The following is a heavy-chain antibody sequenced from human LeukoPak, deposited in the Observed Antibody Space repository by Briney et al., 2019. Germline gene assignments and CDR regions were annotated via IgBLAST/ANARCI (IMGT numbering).Heavy chain of an antibody. V-gene: IGHV3-23*01. J-gene: IGHJ4*02. CDR1: GFTFSSYG. D-gene: IGHD3-22*01. Sequence: GGSLRLSCAASGFTFSSYGMNWVRQAPGKGLEWVSGISGSGGTTYYADSVKGRFTISRDNSKNSMSLQVSSLRAEDTAVYYCAKTNGYYSDWGQGTLVTVSS. CDR2: ISGSGGTT. CDR3: AKTNGYYSD.